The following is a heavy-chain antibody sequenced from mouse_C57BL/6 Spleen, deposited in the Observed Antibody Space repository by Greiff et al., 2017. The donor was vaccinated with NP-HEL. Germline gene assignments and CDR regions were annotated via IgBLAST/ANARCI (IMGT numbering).Heavy chain of an antibody. Sequence: EVLLVESGGGLVQPGGSLSLSCAASGFTFTDYYMSWVRQPPGKALEWLGIIRNKANDYTTEYSVSVKGRFTISRDNSQSSLYLQLNALRAEDSATYDCACDHYDAGWFAYWGQGTLVTVSA. CDR3: ACDHYDAGWFAY. CDR1: GFTFTDYY. CDR2: IRNKANDYTT. J-gene: IGHJ3*01. D-gene: IGHD1-2*01. V-gene: IGHV7-3*01.